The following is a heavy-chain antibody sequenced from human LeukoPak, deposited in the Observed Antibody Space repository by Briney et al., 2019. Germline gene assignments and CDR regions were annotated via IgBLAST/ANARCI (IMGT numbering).Heavy chain of an antibody. CDR3: ASTAKRWLQSDY. CDR2: IYTSGST. CDR1: GGSISSYY. D-gene: IGHD5-24*01. V-gene: IGHV4-4*07. Sequence: SETLSLTCTVSGGSISSYYWSWIRQPAGKGLEWIGRIYTSGSTNYNPSLKSRVTMSVDTSKNQFSLKLSSVTAADTAVYYCASTAKRWLQSDYWGQGTLVTVSS. J-gene: IGHJ4*02.